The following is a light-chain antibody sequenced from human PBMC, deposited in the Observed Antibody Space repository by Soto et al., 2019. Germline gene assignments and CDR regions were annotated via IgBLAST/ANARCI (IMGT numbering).Light chain of an antibody. V-gene: IGKV3-15*01. CDR3: HQYHNWPPYT. Sequence: EIVMTQSPATLYVSPGDRATVSCRASQSISSNLAWYQHKPGQAPRLLIYGASTRATGIPDRFSGSGSGAEFTLTISNLQSEDFAVYYCHQYHNWPPYTFGQGTKLEIK. CDR2: GAS. J-gene: IGKJ2*01. CDR1: QSISSN.